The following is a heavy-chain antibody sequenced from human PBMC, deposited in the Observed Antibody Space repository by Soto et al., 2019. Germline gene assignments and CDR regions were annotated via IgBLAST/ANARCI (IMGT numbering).Heavy chain of an antibody. D-gene: IGHD3-3*01. CDR2: IYYSGST. Sequence: SETLSLTCTVSGDSINTDYYWSWIRQPPGKGLEWIGHIYYSGSTNYNPSLKSRVTISVDTSKNQFSLKLSSVTAADTAVYYCATSVRKVLRFLEWLSPPEYYYGMDVWGQGTTVTVSS. CDR3: ATSVRKVLRFLEWLSPPEYYYGMDV. V-gene: IGHV4-61*01. CDR1: GDSINTDYY. J-gene: IGHJ6*02.